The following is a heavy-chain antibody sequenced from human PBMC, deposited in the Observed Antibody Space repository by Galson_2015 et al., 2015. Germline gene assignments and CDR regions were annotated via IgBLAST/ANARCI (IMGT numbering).Heavy chain of an antibody. D-gene: IGHD6-13*01. Sequence: SLRLSCAGSGFSFKSSGMHRVRQAPGKGLEWVAIIWYDGSKKYYAESLKGRFTISRDNSKSTLYLEMNGLRAEDTAVYYCARVVQQLAYGMDVWGQGTTVTVSS. CDR3: ARVVQQLAYGMDV. J-gene: IGHJ6*02. CDR1: GFSFKSSG. CDR2: IWYDGSKK. V-gene: IGHV3-33*01.